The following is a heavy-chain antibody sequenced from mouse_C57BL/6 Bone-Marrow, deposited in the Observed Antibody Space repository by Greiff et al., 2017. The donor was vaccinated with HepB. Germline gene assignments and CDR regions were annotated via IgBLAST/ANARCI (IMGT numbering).Heavy chain of an antibody. D-gene: IGHD1-1*01. Sequence: EVMLVESGGGLVKPGGSLKLSCAASGFTFSDYGMHWVRQAPEKGLEWVAYISSGSSTIYYADTVKGRFTISRDNAKNTLFLQMTSLRSEDTAMYYCARDYGSSFLYYAMDYWGQGTSVTVSS. CDR3: ARDYGSSFLYYAMDY. V-gene: IGHV5-17*01. CDR1: GFTFSDYG. CDR2: ISSGSSTI. J-gene: IGHJ4*01.